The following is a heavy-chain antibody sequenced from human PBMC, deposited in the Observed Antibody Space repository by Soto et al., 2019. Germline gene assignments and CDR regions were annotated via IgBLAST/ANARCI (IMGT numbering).Heavy chain of an antibody. D-gene: IGHD5-12*01. Sequence: QVQLVQSGAEVKKPGSSVKVSCKASGGTFSSYAISWVRQAPGQGLEWMGGIIPIFGTANYAQKFQGRVTITADESTSTAYLELRRLRSEDTAVYYCAVSGSSVAHVDDFDYWGQGTLVTVSS. CDR2: IIPIFGTA. J-gene: IGHJ4*02. CDR1: GGTFSSYA. V-gene: IGHV1-69*12. CDR3: AVSGSSVAHVDDFDY.